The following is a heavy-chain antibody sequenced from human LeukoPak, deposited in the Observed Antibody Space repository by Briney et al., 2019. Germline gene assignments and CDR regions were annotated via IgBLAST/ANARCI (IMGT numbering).Heavy chain of an antibody. CDR2: ISGSGDTT. CDR3: AKGYRCFFHY. V-gene: IGHV3-23*01. J-gene: IGHJ4*02. Sequence: TGGSLRLSCAASGFTFSSYAMSWVRQAPGKGPEWVSSISGSGDTTYYADSVKGRFTISRDNSKNTLYLQVNSLRVEDTAVYYCAKGYRCFFHYWGQGTLVTVSS. CDR1: GFTFSSYA. D-gene: IGHD4/OR15-4a*01.